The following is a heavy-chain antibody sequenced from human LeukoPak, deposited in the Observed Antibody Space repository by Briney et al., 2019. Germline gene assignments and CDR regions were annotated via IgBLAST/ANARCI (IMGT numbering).Heavy chain of an antibody. CDR2: IYYSGST. J-gene: IGHJ5*02. V-gene: IGHV4-59*01. Sequence: SETLSLTCTVSGGSISSYYWSWIRQPPGKGLEWIGYIYYSGSTNCNPSLTSRVTISVDTSKNQFSLKLSSVTAADTAVYYCASYMTTVTTQGWFDPWGQGTLVTVSS. CDR3: ASYMTTVTTQGWFDP. D-gene: IGHD4-17*01. CDR1: GGSISSYY.